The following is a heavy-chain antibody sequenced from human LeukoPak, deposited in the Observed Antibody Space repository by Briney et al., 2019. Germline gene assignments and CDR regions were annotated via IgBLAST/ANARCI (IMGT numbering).Heavy chain of an antibody. CDR3: ATDPRKRWLQFLFGY. D-gene: IGHD5-24*01. Sequence: KSSETLSLTCTVSGGSISSGGYYWSWIRQHPGKGLEWIGYIYYSGSTYYNPSLKSRVTISVDTSKNQFSLKLSSVTAADTAVYYCATDPRKRWLQFLFGYWGQGTLVTVSS. CDR2: IYYSGST. CDR1: GGSISSGGYY. V-gene: IGHV4-31*03. J-gene: IGHJ4*02.